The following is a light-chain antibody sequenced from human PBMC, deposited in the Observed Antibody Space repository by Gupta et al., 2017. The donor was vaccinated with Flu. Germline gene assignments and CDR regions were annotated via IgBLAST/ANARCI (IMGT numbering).Light chain of an antibody. V-gene: IGKV3-20*01. CDR2: GAS. CDR3: QRYGSS. Sequence: EIVLTQSPGTLSLSPGDRATLSCRASQSVTSDSLAWYQQKPGQAPRLLIYGASTRATGITDRVSGSGSGTDFTLTISRLEPEDFAVFYCQRYGSSFGGGTKVEIK. CDR1: QSVTSDS. J-gene: IGKJ4*01.